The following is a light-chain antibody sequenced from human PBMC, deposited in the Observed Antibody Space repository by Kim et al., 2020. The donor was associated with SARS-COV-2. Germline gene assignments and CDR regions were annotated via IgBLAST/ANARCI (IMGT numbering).Light chain of an antibody. CDR1: QSVARH. J-gene: IGKJ1*01. Sequence: EIMMTQSPATLSVSPGESVTLSCRATQSVARHLAWYQQKPGQAPRLLIYDASSGATGVPARFSGSGSETGFTLTISDLQSEDVAVYYCQQFHKWPRTFGPGTKVDIK. V-gene: IGKV3-15*01. CDR3: QQFHKWPRT. CDR2: DAS.